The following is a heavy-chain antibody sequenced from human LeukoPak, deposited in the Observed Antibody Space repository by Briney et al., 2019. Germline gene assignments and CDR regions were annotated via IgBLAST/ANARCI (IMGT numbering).Heavy chain of an antibody. D-gene: IGHD6-13*01. CDR3: ASSGAQQLGPYDY. CDR2: IIPIFGTA. V-gene: IGHV1-69*05. J-gene: IGHJ4*02. Sequence: SVKVSCKASGGTFSSYAISWVRQAPGQGLEWMGGIIPIFGTANYAQKLQGRVTMTTDTSTSTAYMELRSLRSDDTAVYYCASSGAQQLGPYDYWGQGTLVTVSS. CDR1: GGTFSSYA.